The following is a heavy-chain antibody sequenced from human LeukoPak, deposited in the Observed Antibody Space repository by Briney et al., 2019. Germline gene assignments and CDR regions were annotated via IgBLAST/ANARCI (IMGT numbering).Heavy chain of an antibody. V-gene: IGHV1-46*01. CDR1: EDTFTYYH. CDR3: ATEAPRSYYFDY. CDR2: VYATGGTT. Sequence: ASVKVCCKASEDTFTYYHIHWVRQAPGQGVEWMGAVYATGGTTINTQNFQGRVTMTRDTSTGTVYMELGSLRFEDTAMYYCATEAPRSYYFDYWGQGILVTVSS. J-gene: IGHJ4*02.